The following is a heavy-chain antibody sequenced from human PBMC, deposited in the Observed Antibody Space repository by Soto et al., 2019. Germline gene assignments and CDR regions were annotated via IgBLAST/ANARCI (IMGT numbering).Heavy chain of an antibody. V-gene: IGHV3-30*18. Sequence: VQLVESGGGVVQPGRALRLSCADSGFTFSSYGMHWVRQAPGKGVEWVAVISYAGSNKYYADSVKGRFTISRDNSKNELYLQMNSLRADDTAVYYCPNSFGKLSYFDYWDQVTLVTVSS. CDR1: GFTFSSYG. CDR3: PNSFGKLSYFDY. CDR2: ISYAGSNK. J-gene: IGHJ4*02. D-gene: IGHD3-10*01.